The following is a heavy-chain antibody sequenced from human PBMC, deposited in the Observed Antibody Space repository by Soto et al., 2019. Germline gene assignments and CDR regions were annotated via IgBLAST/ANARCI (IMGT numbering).Heavy chain of an antibody. CDR3: AKALRYFNWLVRPWNAMDV. CDR1: GFTSSSYA. D-gene: IGHD3-9*01. CDR2: ISGSGSNT. Sequence: PGGSLRLSCAASGFTSSSYAMSWVRQAPGKGLEWVSAISGSGSNTYYADSVKGRFTISRDNSKNTLFPQMNSLRAEDTAVYYCAKALRYFNWLVRPWNAMDVWGQGTTVTVSS. J-gene: IGHJ6*02. V-gene: IGHV3-23*01.